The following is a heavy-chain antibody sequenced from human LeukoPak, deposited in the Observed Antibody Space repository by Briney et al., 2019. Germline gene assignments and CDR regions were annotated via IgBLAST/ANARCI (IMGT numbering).Heavy chain of an antibody. D-gene: IGHD3-10*01. CDR2: IRADAVTT. CDR1: GFIFSHHG. V-gene: IGHV3-23*01. CDR3: AKNIWFGESSDAFHI. J-gene: IGHJ3*02. Sequence: GGSLRLSCATSGFIFSHHGMNWVRQAPGKGLVGVSGIRADAVTTYYADSVKGRFIISRDNSKNTLYPQMNSLRADDTAVYYCAKNIWFGESSDAFHIWGRGTMVTVSS.